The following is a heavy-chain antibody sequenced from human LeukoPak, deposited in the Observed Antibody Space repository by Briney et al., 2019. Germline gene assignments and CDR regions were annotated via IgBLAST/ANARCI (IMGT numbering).Heavy chain of an antibody. V-gene: IGHV3-30*04. CDR3: AREPVPATARHFDY. CDR1: GFIFSCYA. D-gene: IGHD1-1*01. J-gene: IGHJ4*02. CDR2: TSSDGKIK. Sequence: SGGSLRLSCAASGFIFSCYAMHGVRQPPGKGLEWVAVTSSDGKIKYYADSVKGRFTISRDNSKNTLYLQMNSLRGEDTGVYYCAREPVPATARHFDYWGQGTLVTVSS.